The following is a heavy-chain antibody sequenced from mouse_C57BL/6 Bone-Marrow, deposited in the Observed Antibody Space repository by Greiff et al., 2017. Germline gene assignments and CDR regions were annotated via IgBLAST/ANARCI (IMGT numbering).Heavy chain of an antibody. CDR3: AIGRTIVTYWYFDV. Sequence: DVHLVESGGGLVKPGGSLKLSCAASGFTFSSYAMSWVRQTPETRLEWVATISDGGSYTYYPDNVKGRFTISRDNAKNHLYLQMSHLNSEDTAMYYCAIGRTIVTYWYFDVWGTGTTVTVSS. CDR2: ISDGGSYT. CDR1: GFTFSSYA. D-gene: IGHD2-5*01. J-gene: IGHJ1*03. V-gene: IGHV5-4*01.